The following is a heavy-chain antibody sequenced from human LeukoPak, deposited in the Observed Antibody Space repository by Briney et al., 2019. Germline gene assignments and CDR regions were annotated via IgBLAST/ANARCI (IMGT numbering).Heavy chain of an antibody. J-gene: IGHJ4*02. CDR3: AKKGYSGYDRTYFDY. CDR2: ISGSGGST. Sequence: GGSLRLSCAASGFTFSSYAMSWVRQAPGKGLEWVSAISGSGGSTYYADSVKGRSTISRDNSKNTLYLQMNSLRAEDTAVYYCAKKGYSGYDRTYFDYWGQGTLVTVSS. CDR1: GFTFSSYA. D-gene: IGHD5-12*01. V-gene: IGHV3-23*01.